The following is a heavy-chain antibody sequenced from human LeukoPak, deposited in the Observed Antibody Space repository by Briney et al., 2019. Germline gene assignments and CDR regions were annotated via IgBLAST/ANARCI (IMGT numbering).Heavy chain of an antibody. J-gene: IGHJ4*02. D-gene: IGHD4-4*01. CDR1: GGSFSGYY. Sequence: SETLSLTCAVYGGSFSGYYWSWIRQPPGKGLEWIGEINHSGSTNYNPSLKSRVTMSVDTSKNQFSLKLRSVTAADTALYYCARHSDDGNHVDYWGQGILVTVSS. V-gene: IGHV4-34*01. CDR2: INHSGST. CDR3: ARHSDDGNHVDY.